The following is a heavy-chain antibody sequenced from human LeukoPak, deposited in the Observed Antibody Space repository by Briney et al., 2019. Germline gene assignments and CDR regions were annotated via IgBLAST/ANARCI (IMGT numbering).Heavy chain of an antibody. CDR2: ISGSSSYI. V-gene: IGHV3-21*01. CDR1: GFTFSSYG. CDR3: ARVEGSSGPKDY. J-gene: IGHJ4*02. Sequence: AGSLRLSCAASGFTFSSYGMNWVRQAPGKGLEWVSSISGSSSYIDYADSVKGRFTISRDNARKSLYLQMNSLRVEDTAVYYCARVEGSSGPKDYWGQGTLVTVCS. D-gene: IGHD6-19*01.